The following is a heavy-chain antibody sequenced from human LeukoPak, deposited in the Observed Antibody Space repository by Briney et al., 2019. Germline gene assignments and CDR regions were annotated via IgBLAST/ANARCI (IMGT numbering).Heavy chain of an antibody. CDR2: ISYDGSSK. CDR3: AKYCSGISCYSGLY. J-gene: IGHJ4*02. Sequence: GRSLRLSCAASGFTLSSYGMHWVRQAPGKGLEWVAVISYDGSSKYYADSVKGRFTISRDNSKNTLYLQMNSLRAEDTALYFCAKYCSGISCYSGLYWGQGSLVTVAS. D-gene: IGHD2-15*01. V-gene: IGHV3-30*18. CDR1: GFTLSSYG.